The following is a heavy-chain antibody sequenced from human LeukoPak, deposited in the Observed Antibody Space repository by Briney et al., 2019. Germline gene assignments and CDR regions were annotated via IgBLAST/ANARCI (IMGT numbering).Heavy chain of an antibody. J-gene: IGHJ4*02. CDR3: TTEIVRFGERADY. CDR2: IKSKTDGGTT. V-gene: IGHV3-15*01. Sequence: PGGSLRLSCAASGFTFSNAWMSWVRQAPGKGLEWVGRIKSKTDGGTTDYAAPVKGRFTISRDDSKNTLYLQMNSLKTEDTAVYYCTTEIVRFGERADYWGQGTLVTVSS. CDR1: GFTFSNAW. D-gene: IGHD3-10*01.